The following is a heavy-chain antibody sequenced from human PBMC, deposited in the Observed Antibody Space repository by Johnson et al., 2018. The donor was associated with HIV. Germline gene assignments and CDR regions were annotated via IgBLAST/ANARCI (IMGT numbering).Heavy chain of an antibody. Sequence: QVQLVESGGGLVKPGGSLRLSCAASGFTFSDYYMSWIRQAPGKGLEWVGVIWYDGSKGYYGDSVKGRFTISRDNSKNTLYLQMNSLRAEDTAVYYCARDQGELRRTHAFDIWGQGTMVTVSS. CDR3: ARDQGELRRTHAFDI. CDR1: GFTFSDYY. D-gene: IGHD1-14*01. V-gene: IGHV3-33*08. CDR2: IWYDGSKG. J-gene: IGHJ3*02.